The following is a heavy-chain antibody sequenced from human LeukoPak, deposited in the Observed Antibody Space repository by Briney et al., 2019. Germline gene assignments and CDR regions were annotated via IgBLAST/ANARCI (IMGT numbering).Heavy chain of an antibody. CDR2: IYDSGST. CDR1: GGSFSGYY. V-gene: IGHV4-59*01. J-gene: IGHJ6*03. CDR3: ARVGDFTYYMDV. D-gene: IGHD3-3*01. Sequence: SETLSLTCAVYGGSFSGYYWSWIRQPPGKGLEWIGYIYDSGSTNYNSSLKSRVTISVDTSKNQFSLKLSSVTAADTAVYYCARVGDFTYYMDVWGKGTTVTVSS.